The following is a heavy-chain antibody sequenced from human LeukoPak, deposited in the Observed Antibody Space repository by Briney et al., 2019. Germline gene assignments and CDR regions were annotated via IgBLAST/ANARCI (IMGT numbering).Heavy chain of an antibody. D-gene: IGHD2-2*02. CDR2: LYHGRGT. CDR1: GYSISSGYY. Sequence: SATLSLTCTVSGYSISSGYYWGWIRQPPGKGLEWIGSLYHGRGTFYNPSLKSRVTISVDTSKNQFSLKLSSVTAADTAVYYCARLWIPAAIPARGKFDYWGQGTLVTVSS. V-gene: IGHV4-38-2*02. J-gene: IGHJ4*02. CDR3: ARLWIPAAIPARGKFDY.